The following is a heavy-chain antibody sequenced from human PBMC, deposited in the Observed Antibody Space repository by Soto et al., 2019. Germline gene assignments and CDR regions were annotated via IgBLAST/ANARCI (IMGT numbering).Heavy chain of an antibody. Sequence: ASVKVSCKASGGTFSSYAISWVRQAPGQGLEWMGGIIPIFGTANYAQKFQGRVTITADESTSTAYMELSSLRSEDTAVYYCARGRIAAAAGTGRWFDPWGQGTLVTVSS. J-gene: IGHJ5*02. V-gene: IGHV1-69*13. CDR3: ARGRIAAAAGTGRWFDP. D-gene: IGHD6-13*01. CDR1: GGTFSSYA. CDR2: IIPIFGTA.